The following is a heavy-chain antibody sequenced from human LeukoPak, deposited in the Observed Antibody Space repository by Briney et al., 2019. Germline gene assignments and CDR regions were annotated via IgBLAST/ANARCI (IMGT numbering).Heavy chain of an antibody. CDR2: IRSKANSYAT. CDR1: GFTFSGSA. D-gene: IGHD6-13*01. V-gene: IGHV3-73*01. J-gene: IGHJ4*02. Sequence: GGSLRLSCAASGFTFSGSAMHWVRQASGKGLEWVGRIRSKANSYATAYAASVKGRFTISIYDSRNTAYLQMNSLKTEDPAVYYCTRPRGYYYDKWGQGTLVTVSS. CDR3: TRPRGYYYDK.